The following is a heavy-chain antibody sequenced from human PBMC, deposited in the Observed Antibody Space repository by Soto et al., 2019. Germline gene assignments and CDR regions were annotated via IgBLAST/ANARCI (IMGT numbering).Heavy chain of an antibody. CDR1: GFPFSSYW. D-gene: IGHD2-15*01. V-gene: IGHV3-7*01. Sequence: GGSLRLSCAASGFPFSSYWMSWVRQAPGKGLEWVANIKQDGSEKYYVDSVKGRFTISRDNAKNSLYLQMNSLRAEDTAVYYCARYCSGGSCFDYWGQGALVTVSS. J-gene: IGHJ4*02. CDR3: ARYCSGGSCFDY. CDR2: IKQDGSEK.